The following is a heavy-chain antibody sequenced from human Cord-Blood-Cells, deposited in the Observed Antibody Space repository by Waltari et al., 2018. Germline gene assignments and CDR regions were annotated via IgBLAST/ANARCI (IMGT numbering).Heavy chain of an antibody. Sequence: QLQLQESGPGLVKPSETLSLTCPVSGGSISSSSYYWGWIRQPPGKGLEWIGSIYYSGSTYYNPSLKSRVTISVDTSKNQFSLKLSSVTAADTAVYYCARPDYSNYTYDAFDIWGQGTMVTVSS. CDR2: IYYSGST. CDR3: ARPDYSNYTYDAFDI. V-gene: IGHV4-39*01. CDR1: GGSISSSSYY. J-gene: IGHJ3*02. D-gene: IGHD4-4*01.